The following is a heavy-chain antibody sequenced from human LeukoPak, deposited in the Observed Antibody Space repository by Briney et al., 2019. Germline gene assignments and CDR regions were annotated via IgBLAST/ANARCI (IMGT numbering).Heavy chain of an antibody. CDR1: GYSISSGYY. CDR2: IYHSGST. Sequence: SETLSLTCAVSGYSISSGYYWGCIRQPPGKGLEWIGSIYHSGSTYYNPSLKSRVTISVDTSKNQFSLKLSSVTAAETAVYYCARNPRYCSSISCKTRMDYWGQGTLVTVSS. CDR3: ARNPRYCSSISCKTRMDY. J-gene: IGHJ4*02. V-gene: IGHV4-38-2*01. D-gene: IGHD2-2*01.